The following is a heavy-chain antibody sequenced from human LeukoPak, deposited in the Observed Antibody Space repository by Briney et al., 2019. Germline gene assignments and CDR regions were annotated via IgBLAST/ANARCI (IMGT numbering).Heavy chain of an antibody. CDR2: VYYSGRT. CDR1: GGSVNSNC. D-gene: IGHD3-22*01. V-gene: IGHV4-59*02. CDR3: ARDRDYDDNSEGWFDH. J-gene: IGHJ5*02. Sequence: SETLSLTCSVSGGSVNSNCWDWIRQAPGRGLEWIGNVYYSGRTNYNPSLRSRVTISVDTAKNQFSLKLNSVTSADTAVYYCARDRDYDDNSEGWFDHWGQGTLVTISS.